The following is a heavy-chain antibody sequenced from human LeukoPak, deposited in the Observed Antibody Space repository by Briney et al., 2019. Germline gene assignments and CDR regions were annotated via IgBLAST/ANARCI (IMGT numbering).Heavy chain of an antibody. Sequence: GGTLRLSCAASGFTFSSHGMSWVRQPPGKGLEWISAISGSGASTYYADSVKGRFTISRDNSRNTLYLQMNTLRAEDTAVYFCAKSPVSSCRGSFCYPFDYWGQGNLVTVSS. CDR3: AKSPVSSCRGSFCYPFDY. CDR1: GFTFSSHG. D-gene: IGHD2-15*01. CDR2: ISGSGAST. V-gene: IGHV3-23*01. J-gene: IGHJ4*02.